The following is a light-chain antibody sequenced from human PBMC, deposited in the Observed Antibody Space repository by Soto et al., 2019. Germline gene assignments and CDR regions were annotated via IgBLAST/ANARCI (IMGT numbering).Light chain of an antibody. J-gene: IGLJ2*01. CDR3: QSYDSSLSGYVV. CDR1: SSNIGAGYD. Sequence: QSVPTQPPSVSRAPGQRVTISCTGSSSNIGAGYDVHWYQQLPGTAPKLLIYGNSNRPSGVPDRFSGSKSGTSASLAITGLQAEDEADDYCQSYDSSLSGYVVFGGGTKLTVL. CDR2: GNS. V-gene: IGLV1-40*01.